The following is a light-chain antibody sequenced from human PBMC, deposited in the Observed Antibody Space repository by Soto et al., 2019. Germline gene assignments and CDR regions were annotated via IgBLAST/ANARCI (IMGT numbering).Light chain of an antibody. CDR1: QSVSSSY. CDR3: QQYGSSPTT. V-gene: IGKV3-20*01. Sequence: EIVLTQSPGTLSXXPXXXXTXXXRASQSVSSSYLAWYQQKPGQAPRLLIYGASSRATGIPDRFSGSGSGTDFTLTISRLEPEDFAVYYCQQYGSSPTTFGQGTKVDIK. CDR2: GAS. J-gene: IGKJ1*01.